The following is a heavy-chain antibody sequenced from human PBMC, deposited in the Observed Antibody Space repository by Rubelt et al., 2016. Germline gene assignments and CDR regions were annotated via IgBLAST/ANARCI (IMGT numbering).Heavy chain of an antibody. CDR3: ARDRAGSSSWYPVFGAFDI. CDR2: IWYDGSNK. V-gene: IGHV3-33*01. Sequence: QVQLVESGGGVVQPGRSLRLSCAASGFTFSSYGMHWVRQAPGKGLEWVAVIWYDGSNKYYADSVKGRFTSARGNSKNTLYLQMNSLRAEDTAVYYCARDRAGSSSWYPVFGAFDIWGQGTMVTVSS. J-gene: IGHJ3*02. D-gene: IGHD6-13*01. CDR1: GFTFSSYG.